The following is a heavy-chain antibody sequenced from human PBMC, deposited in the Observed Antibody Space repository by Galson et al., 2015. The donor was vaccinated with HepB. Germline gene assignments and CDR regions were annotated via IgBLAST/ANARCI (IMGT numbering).Heavy chain of an antibody. CDR3: AKERGDFKGFDS. D-gene: IGHD2-21*02. CDR1: GFTFNSYG. J-gene: IGHJ4*02. Sequence: LRLSCAASGFTFNSYGLHWVRQAPGEGLEWVAVISPDGSTPYYADSVQGRFTISRDNSKNTLYLQMNSLRTEDTAVYYCAKERGDFKGFDSWGQGILVTVSS. CDR2: ISPDGSTP. V-gene: IGHV3-30*18.